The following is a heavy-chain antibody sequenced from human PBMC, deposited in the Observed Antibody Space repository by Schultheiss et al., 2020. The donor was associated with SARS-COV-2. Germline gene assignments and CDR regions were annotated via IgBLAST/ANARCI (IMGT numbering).Heavy chain of an antibody. J-gene: IGHJ6*02. CDR3: ARDDYGMDV. CDR2: INWNGGST. Sequence: GGSLRLSCAASGFTFSTYAMSWVRQAPGKGLEWVSGINWNGGSTGYADSVKGRFTASRDNSKNVVFLEMNSLRAEDTAVYYCARDDYGMDVWGQGTTVTVSS. V-gene: IGHV3-20*04. CDR1: GFTFSTYA.